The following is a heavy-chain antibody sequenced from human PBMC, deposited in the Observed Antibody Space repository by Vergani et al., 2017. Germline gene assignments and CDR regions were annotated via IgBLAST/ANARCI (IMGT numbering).Heavy chain of an antibody. V-gene: IGHV3-30*18. CDR3: AKAGSVTSGSLQYNFYMDL. CDR1: GFSFSSHA. CDR2: ISNDGSKK. J-gene: IGHJ6*03. Sequence: QVQLAESGGGRVQPGRSLRLSCAASGFSFSSHAIHWVRQAPGKGLEWVAVISNDGSKKYYADSVKGRFTISRDNSKNTLDLQMNSLRTQDTAVYYCAKAGSVTSGSLQYNFYMDLWGKGTTGTVS. D-gene: IGHD3-10*01.